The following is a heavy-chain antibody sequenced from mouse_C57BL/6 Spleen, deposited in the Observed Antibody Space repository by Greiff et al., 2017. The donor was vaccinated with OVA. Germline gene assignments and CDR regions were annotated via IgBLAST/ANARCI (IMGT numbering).Heavy chain of an antibody. V-gene: IGHV1-18*01. D-gene: IGHD2-4*01. CDR2: INPNNGGT. CDR1: GYTFTDYN. Sequence: VQLQQSGPELVKPGASVKIPCKASGYTFTDYNMDWVKQSHGKSLEWIGDINPNNGGTIYNQKFKGKATLTVDKSSSTAYMELRSLTSEDTAVYDCARRDYDYDGVYFDDWGQGTTLTVSS. CDR3: ARRDYDYDGVYFDD. J-gene: IGHJ2*01.